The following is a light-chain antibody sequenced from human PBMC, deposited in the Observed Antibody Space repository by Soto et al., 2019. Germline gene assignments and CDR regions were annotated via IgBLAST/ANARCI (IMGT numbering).Light chain of an antibody. CDR1: QSVSNSY. V-gene: IGKV3-20*01. J-gene: IGKJ3*01. Sequence: EIVLTQSPGTLSLSPGERATLSCRASQSVSNSYLAWYQQKPGQAPRLLIYGASSRATGIPDNFSGSGSGTDFTLTISRLEPEDFAVYYCQQYGSSPFTFGPGTIVDIK. CDR2: GAS. CDR3: QQYGSSPFT.